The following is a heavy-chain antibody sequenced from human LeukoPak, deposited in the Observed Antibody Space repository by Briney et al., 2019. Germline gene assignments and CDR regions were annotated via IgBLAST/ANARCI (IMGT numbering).Heavy chain of an antibody. D-gene: IGHD3-3*01. V-gene: IGHV4-61*02. J-gene: IGHJ6*02. CDR1: GGSISSGSYY. Sequence: PSETLSLTCTVSGGSISSGSYYWSWIRQPAGKGLEGIGRIYTSGSTNYNPSLKSRVTISVDTSKNQFSLQLNTVTAADTALYYGPGAGGWSVYPPNYYSSVRGVGGQGTTVTV. CDR3: PGAGGWSVYPPNYYSSVRGV. CDR2: IYTSGST.